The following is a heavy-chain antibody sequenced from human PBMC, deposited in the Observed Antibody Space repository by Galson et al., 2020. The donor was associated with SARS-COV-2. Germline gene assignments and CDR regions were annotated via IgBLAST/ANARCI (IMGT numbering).Heavy chain of an antibody. CDR2: IYYSGST. V-gene: IGHV4-39*01. CDR1: GGSISSSSYY. Sequence: SETLSLTCTVSGGSISSSSYYWGWIRQPPGKGLEWIGSIYYSGSTYYNPSLKSRVTISVDTSKNQFSLKLSSVTAADTAVYYCATHDYGDYVGYLDYWGQGTLVTVSS. J-gene: IGHJ4*02. CDR3: ATHDYGDYVGYLDY. D-gene: IGHD4-17*01.